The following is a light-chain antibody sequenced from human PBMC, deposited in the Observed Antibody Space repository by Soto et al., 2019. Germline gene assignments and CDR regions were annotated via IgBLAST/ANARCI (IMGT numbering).Light chain of an antibody. CDR3: QQLESYPST. Sequence: EIVMTQSPATLSVSPGERATLSCRASQSVSSNLAWYQQKPGQAPRLLICGASTRATGIPARFSGSGSGTDFTLTISSLQPEDFATYYCQQLESYPSTFGGGTKVDIK. J-gene: IGKJ4*01. CDR2: GAS. V-gene: IGKV3-15*01. CDR1: QSVSSN.